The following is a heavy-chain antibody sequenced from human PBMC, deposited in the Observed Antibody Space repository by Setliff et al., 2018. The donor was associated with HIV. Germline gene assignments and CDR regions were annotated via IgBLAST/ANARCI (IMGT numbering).Heavy chain of an antibody. CDR1: GFTFSPYT. CDR3: VRDALLDDAFDI. CDR2: ISSNGDTT. J-gene: IGHJ3*02. Sequence: GGSLRLSCVASGFTFSPYTMHWVRQAPGKGLEYVSGISSNGDTTYYANSVKGRFTISRDNSKNTLYLQTGSLRPEDMAVYYCVRDALLDDAFDIWGQGTMVTVS. V-gene: IGHV3-64*01. D-gene: IGHD3-10*01.